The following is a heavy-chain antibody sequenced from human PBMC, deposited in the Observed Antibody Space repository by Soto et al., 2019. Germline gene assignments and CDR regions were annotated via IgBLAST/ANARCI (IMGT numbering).Heavy chain of an antibody. CDR2: INHSGST. CDR1: GGSFSGYY. CDR3: ARGRERYCSSTSCYGGWFDP. J-gene: IGHJ5*02. Sequence: QVQLQQWGAGLSKPSETLSLTCAVYGGSFSGYYWSWIRQPPGKGLEWIGEINHSGSTNYNPSLKSRVTISVDTSKNQFSLKLSSVTAADTAVYYCARGRERYCSSTSCYGGWFDPWGQGTLVTVSS. D-gene: IGHD2-2*01. V-gene: IGHV4-34*01.